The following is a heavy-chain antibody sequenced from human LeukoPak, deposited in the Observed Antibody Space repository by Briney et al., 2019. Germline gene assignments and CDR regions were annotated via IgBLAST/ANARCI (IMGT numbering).Heavy chain of an antibody. Sequence: SQTLSLTCTVSGGSISSGDYSWRWIRQPPGKGLEWIGYIYYSGSTYYNPSLKSRVTISIDTSKNQFSLKLSSVTAADAVVYYCARDPDYYGSGSRYFDYWGQGTLVTVSS. D-gene: IGHD3-10*01. V-gene: IGHV4-30-4*08. CDR3: ARDPDYYGSGSRYFDY. CDR1: GGSISSGDYS. J-gene: IGHJ4*02. CDR2: IYYSGST.